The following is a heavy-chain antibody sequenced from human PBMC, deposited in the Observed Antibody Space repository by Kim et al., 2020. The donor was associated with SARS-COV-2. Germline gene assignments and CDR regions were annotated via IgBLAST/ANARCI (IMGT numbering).Heavy chain of an antibody. D-gene: IGHD3-10*01. CDR2: ISYDGSNK. CDR1: GFTFSSYG. J-gene: IGHJ4*02. V-gene: IGHV3-33*05. Sequence: GGSLRLSCAASGFTFSSYGMHWVRQAPGKGLEWVAVISYDGSNKYYADSVKGRFTISRDNSKNTLYLQMNSLRAEDTAVYYCAREGAGYYYGTGYYFDYWGQGTLVTVSS. CDR3: AREGAGYYYGTGYYFDY.